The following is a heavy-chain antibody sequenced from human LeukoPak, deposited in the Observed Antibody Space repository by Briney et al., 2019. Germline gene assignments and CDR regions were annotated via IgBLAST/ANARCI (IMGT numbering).Heavy chain of an antibody. D-gene: IGHD1-26*01. CDR1: GYSISSGYY. J-gene: IGHJ4*02. CDR2: IYHSGST. V-gene: IGHV4-38-2*02. CDR3: ASGRGSYYVPGFDY. Sequence: KSSETLSLTCTVSGYSISSGYYWGWIRQPPGKGLEWIGSIYHSGSTYYNPSLKSRVTMSVDTSKNQFSLKLSSVTAADTAVYYCASGRGSYYVPGFDYWGQGTLVTVSS.